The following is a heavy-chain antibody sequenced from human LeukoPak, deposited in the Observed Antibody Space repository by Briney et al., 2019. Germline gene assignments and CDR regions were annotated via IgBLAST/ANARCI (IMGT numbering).Heavy chain of an antibody. Sequence: GGSLRLSCAASGFTFSGSAMHWVRQASGKGLEWIGRIKNDGATDYAATVRGRFTISRDVSRATLYLQMNSLKTEDTAIYYCTTVTHFYLGGQGTLVTVSS. CDR1: GFTFSGSA. CDR3: TTVTHFYL. J-gene: IGHJ4*02. V-gene: IGHV3-15*01. D-gene: IGHD2-15*01. CDR2: IKNDGAT.